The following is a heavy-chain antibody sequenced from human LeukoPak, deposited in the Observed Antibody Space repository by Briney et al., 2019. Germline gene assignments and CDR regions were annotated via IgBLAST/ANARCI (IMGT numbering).Heavy chain of an antibody. Sequence: PSETLSLTCPVSGGSISSGGYYWSWIRQHPGKGLEWIGYIYYSGSTYYNPSLKSRVTISVDTFKNQFSLNLSSVTAADTAVYYCAAQDVNWFDPWGQGTLVTVSS. D-gene: IGHD2-15*01. J-gene: IGHJ5*02. CDR2: IYYSGST. CDR3: AAQDVNWFDP. V-gene: IGHV4-31*03. CDR1: GGSISSGGYY.